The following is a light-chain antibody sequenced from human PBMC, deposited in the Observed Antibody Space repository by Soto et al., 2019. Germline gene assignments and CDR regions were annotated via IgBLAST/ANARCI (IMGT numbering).Light chain of an antibody. CDR3: QKYNC. J-gene: IGKJ4*01. Sequence: DIQMTQSPSSLSASVGDRVTITCRASQGISNYLAWYQRKPGKVPKLLIYAASTLQSGVPSRFSGSGSGTDFTLTISSLQPEDVATYYCQKYNCFGGGTKVEIK. CDR1: QGISNY. V-gene: IGKV1-27*01. CDR2: AAS.